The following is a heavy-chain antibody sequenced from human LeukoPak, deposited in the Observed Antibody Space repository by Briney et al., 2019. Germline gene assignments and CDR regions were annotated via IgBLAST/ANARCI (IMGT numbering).Heavy chain of an antibody. CDR2: ISAYNGNT. Sequence: GASVTVSCKASGYTFTSYGISWVRQAPGQGLEWMGWISAYNGNTNYAQKLQGRVTMTTDTSTSTAYMELRSLRSDDTAVYYCARVFSSGWGYNWFDPWGQGTLVTVCS. D-gene: IGHD6-19*01. V-gene: IGHV1-18*01. CDR3: ARVFSSGWGYNWFDP. CDR1: GYTFTSYG. J-gene: IGHJ5*02.